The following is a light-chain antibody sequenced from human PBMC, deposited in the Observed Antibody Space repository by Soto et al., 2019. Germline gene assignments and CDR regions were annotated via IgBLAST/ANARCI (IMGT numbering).Light chain of an antibody. Sequence: IVLTQSPAPLSVSPGERATLSCRASQSVSSSYLAWYQQKPGQAPRLLIYGASSRATGIPDRFSGSGSGTDFTLTISRLEPEDFAVYYCQQYGSSPRTFGQGTKVDIK. V-gene: IGKV3-20*01. CDR3: QQYGSSPRT. J-gene: IGKJ1*01. CDR1: QSVSSSY. CDR2: GAS.